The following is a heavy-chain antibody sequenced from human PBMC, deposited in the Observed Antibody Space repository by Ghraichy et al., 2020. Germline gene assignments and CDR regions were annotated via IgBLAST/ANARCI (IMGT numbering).Heavy chain of an antibody. J-gene: IGHJ6*03. V-gene: IGHV4-59*01. D-gene: IGHD6-13*01. Sequence: SETLSLTCTVSGGSISSYYWSWIRQPPGKGLEWIGYIYYSGSTNYNPSLKSRVTISVDTSKNQFSLKLSSVTAADTAVYYCARADVSIAAAGTLYYYMDVWGKGTTVTVSS. CDR3: ARADVSIAAAGTLYYYMDV. CDR1: GGSISSYY. CDR2: IYYSGST.